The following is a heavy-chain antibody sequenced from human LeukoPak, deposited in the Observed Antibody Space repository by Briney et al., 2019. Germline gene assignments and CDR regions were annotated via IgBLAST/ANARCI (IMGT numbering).Heavy chain of an antibody. CDR3: AYDTYGSGSYYEDY. CDR1: GGTFIKYA. Sequence: EASVPVSFQASGGTFIKYAISWVRQAPGKGVEWMGWIIPIFGIANYAQKFQGRVSITADKSTSTAYMELSSLRSEDTAVYYCAYDTYGSGSYYEDYWVQGTLVTVSS. CDR2: IIPIFGIA. V-gene: IGHV1-69*10. J-gene: IGHJ4*02. D-gene: IGHD3-10*01.